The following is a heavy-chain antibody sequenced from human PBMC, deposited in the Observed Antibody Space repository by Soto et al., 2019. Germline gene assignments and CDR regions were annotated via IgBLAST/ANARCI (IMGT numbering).Heavy chain of an antibody. Sequence: PSETLSLTCSVSGDSISNSRFYWAWIRQPPGEGLEWIGSIYHTGNAYYNPSLKGRVTIFVDTSKNQFSLKLSSVTAADTAVYYCARVPGPWGQGTLVTVSS. J-gene: IGHJ5*02. CDR2: IYHTGNA. CDR1: GDSISNSRFY. CDR3: ARVPGP. V-gene: IGHV4-39*07.